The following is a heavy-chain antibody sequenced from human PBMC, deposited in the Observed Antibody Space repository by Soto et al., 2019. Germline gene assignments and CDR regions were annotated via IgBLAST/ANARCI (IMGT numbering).Heavy chain of an antibody. V-gene: IGHV2-5*02. CDR1: GFSLSTDGVG. CDR3: AHKGCGSWINFGL. J-gene: IGHJ2*01. Sequence: QLTLKESGPTLVKPTQTITLTCTFSGFSLSTDGVGVGWVRQPPGKALEWLAIIYWDDDKRYSPSLKSRLSSTKDTTKNLVVLTMTNMDPVDTATYYFAHKGCGSWINFGLWGRGTLVTVSS. CDR2: IYWDDDK. D-gene: IGHD2-2*01.